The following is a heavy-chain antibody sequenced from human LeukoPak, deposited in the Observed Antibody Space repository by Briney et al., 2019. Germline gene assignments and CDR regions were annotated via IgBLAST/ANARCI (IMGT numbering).Heavy chain of an antibody. J-gene: IGHJ4*02. CDR1: GYTFTGYY. D-gene: IGHD3-22*01. Sequence: GASVKVSCKASGYTFTGYYMHWVRQAPGQGLEWMGWINPNSGGTNYAQKFQGRVTMTRDTSISTAYMELSSLRSEDTAVYYCARVQLKYDSSGFDYWGQGTLVTVSS. CDR3: ARVQLKYDSSGFDY. CDR2: INPNSGGT. V-gene: IGHV1-2*02.